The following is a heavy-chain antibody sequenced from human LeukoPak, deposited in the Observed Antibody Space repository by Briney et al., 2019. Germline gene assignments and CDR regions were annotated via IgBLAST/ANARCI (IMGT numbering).Heavy chain of an antibody. CDR3: ARATTRGGTGY. CDR2: IYYSGST. J-gene: IGHJ4*02. V-gene: IGHV4-30-4*01. D-gene: IGHD4-11*01. Sequence: PSETLSLTCTVSGGSISSGDYYWSWIRQPPGKGLEWIGYIYYSGSTYYNPSLKSRVTISVDTSKNQFSLKLSSVTAADTAVYYCARATTRGGTGYWGQGTLVTVSS. CDR1: GGSISSGDYY.